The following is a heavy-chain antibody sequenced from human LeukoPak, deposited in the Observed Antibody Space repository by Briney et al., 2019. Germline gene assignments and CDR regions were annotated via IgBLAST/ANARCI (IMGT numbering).Heavy chain of an antibody. CDR3: ASFRDGSHFDY. V-gene: IGHV4-61*02. CDR1: GGSISSGSYY. CDR2: IYTSGST. D-gene: IGHD5-24*01. Sequence: SETLSLTCTVSGGSISSGSYYWSWIRQPAGKGLEWIGRIYTSGSTNYNPSLKSRVTISVDTSKNQFSLKLSSVTAADTAVYYCASFRDGSHFDYWGQGTLVTVSS. J-gene: IGHJ4*02.